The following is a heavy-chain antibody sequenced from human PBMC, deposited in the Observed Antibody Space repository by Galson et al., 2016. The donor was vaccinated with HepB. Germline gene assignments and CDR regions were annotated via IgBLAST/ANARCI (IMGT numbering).Heavy chain of an antibody. CDR2: VSGSGDTT. Sequence: SLRLSCAVSGYSFSSYAINWVRQAPGKGLEWVSGVSGSGDTTYYPDSVKGRFTISRDSSKNTVYLQMNSLGAEDTAVYYCTKDGRHCSGGRCYSRDYWGQETLVTVSS. V-gene: IGHV3-23*01. CDR3: TKDGRHCSGGRCYSRDY. D-gene: IGHD2-15*01. CDR1: GYSFSSYA. J-gene: IGHJ4*02.